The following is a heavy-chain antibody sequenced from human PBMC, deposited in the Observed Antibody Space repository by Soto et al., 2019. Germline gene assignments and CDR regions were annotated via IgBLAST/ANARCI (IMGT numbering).Heavy chain of an antibody. CDR2: IIPIFGTA. CDR1: GGTFSSYA. Sequence: QVQLVQSGAEVKKPGSSVKVSCKAPGGTFSSYAISWVRQAPGQGLEWMGGIIPIFGTANYAQKFQGRVTTTEDESTITGYMELSSLRSEDTAVYYCARATAVSSSLAIYYYYYYGMDVWGQGTTVTVSS. V-gene: IGHV1-69*01. CDR3: ARATAVSSSLAIYYYYYYGMDV. D-gene: IGHD6-19*01. J-gene: IGHJ6*02.